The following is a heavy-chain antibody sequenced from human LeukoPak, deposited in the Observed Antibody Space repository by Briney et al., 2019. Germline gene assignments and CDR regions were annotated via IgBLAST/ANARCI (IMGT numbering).Heavy chain of an antibody. CDR2: INPNSDGT. CDR3: ARDYCSSTSCRLDY. CDR1: GYTFIGYY. V-gene: IGHV1-2*02. Sequence: ASVKVSCKASGYTFIGYYMYWLRQAPGQGLEWMGWINPNSDGTNYAQKFQGRVTMTRYTSISTAYMELSRLSSDDTAVYYCARDYCSSTSCRLDYWGQGTLVTVSS. J-gene: IGHJ4*02. D-gene: IGHD2-2*01.